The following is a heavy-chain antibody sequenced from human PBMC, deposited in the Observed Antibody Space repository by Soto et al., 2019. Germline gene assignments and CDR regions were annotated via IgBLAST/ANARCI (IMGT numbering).Heavy chain of an antibody. D-gene: IGHD5-12*01. V-gene: IGHV3-33*01. Sequence: QVQLVDSGGGVVQPGRSLRLSCAASGFSFSSYGMHWVRQAPGKGLEWVAVIWYDGSNKYYADSVKGRFTISRDNSKNTLYLQMNSLRAEDTAVYFCARDPSYDCNYSDYWGQGTLVTVSS. CDR3: ARDPSYDCNYSDY. CDR1: GFSFSSYG. J-gene: IGHJ4*02. CDR2: IWYDGSNK.